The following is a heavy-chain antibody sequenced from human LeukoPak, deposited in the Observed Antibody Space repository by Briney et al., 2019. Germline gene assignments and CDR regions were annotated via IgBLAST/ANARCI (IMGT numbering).Heavy chain of an antibody. J-gene: IGHJ4*02. Sequence: GGSLRLSSAASGFAFSSYEMNWVRQAPGKGLEWVSYISTSGSTIYYADSVKGRFTISRDNAKNSLYLQMNSLRAEDTAVYYCARVPRKDSSGYYLCDYWGQGTLVTVSS. V-gene: IGHV3-48*03. CDR3: ARVPRKDSSGYYLCDY. D-gene: IGHD3-22*01. CDR1: GFAFSSYE. CDR2: ISTSGSTI.